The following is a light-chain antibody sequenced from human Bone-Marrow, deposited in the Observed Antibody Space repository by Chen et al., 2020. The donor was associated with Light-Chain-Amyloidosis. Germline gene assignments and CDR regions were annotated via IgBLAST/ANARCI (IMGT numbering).Light chain of an antibody. CDR2: DDS. V-gene: IGLV3-21*02. CDR3: QVWDRSSDRPV. J-gene: IGLJ3*02. CDR1: NIGSTS. Sequence: SYVLTQPSSVSVAPGQTAKSACGGNNIGSTSVHWYQQTPGQAPLLVVYDDSDRPSGIPERLSGSNSGNTATLTISRVEAGDEADYYCQVWDRSSDRPVFGGGTKLTVL.